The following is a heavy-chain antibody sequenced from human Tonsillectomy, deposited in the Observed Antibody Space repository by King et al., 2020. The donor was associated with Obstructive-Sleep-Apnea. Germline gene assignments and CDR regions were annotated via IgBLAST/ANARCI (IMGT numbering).Heavy chain of an antibody. V-gene: IGHV4-31*11. CDR3: AGVGSYDILTGYGKYYFDY. CDR2: IYYGGSA. Sequence: VQLQESGPGLVKPSQTLSLTCAVSGGSISSGGYYWSWIRQHPGKGLEWIGYIYYGGSAYYNPSLKSRLTISVDTSKNQFSLKLSSVTAADTAVYYCAGVGSYDILTGYGKYYFDYWGQGTLVTVSS. D-gene: IGHD3-9*01. CDR1: GGSISSGGYY. J-gene: IGHJ4*02.